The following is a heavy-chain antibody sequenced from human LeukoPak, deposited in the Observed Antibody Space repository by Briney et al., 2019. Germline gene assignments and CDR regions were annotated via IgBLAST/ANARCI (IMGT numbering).Heavy chain of an antibody. CDR3: ARDGPTYYYDSSGPTYYYYGMDV. CDR2: IYYSGST. D-gene: IGHD3-22*01. V-gene: IGHV4-31*03. CDR1: GGSISSGGYY. J-gene: IGHJ6*02. Sequence: DPSETLSLTCTVSGGSISSGGYYWSWIRQHPGKGLEWIGYIYYSGSTYYNPSLKSRVTISVDTSKNQFSLKLSSVTAADTAVYYCARDGPTYYYDSSGPTYYYYGMDVWGQGTTVTVSS.